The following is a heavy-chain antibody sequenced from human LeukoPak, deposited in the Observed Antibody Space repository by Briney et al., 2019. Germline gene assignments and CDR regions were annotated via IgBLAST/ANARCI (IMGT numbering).Heavy chain of an antibody. CDR1: GYTFTSYY. Sequence: GASVKVSCKASGYTFTSYYMHWVRQAPGQGLEWMGIINPSGGSTSYAQKFQGRVTMTGDTSTSTVYMELSSLRSEDTAVYYCARDSSSCHLYYYGMDVWGQGTTVTVSS. J-gene: IGHJ6*02. CDR2: INPSGGST. V-gene: IGHV1-46*01. D-gene: IGHD6-6*01. CDR3: ARDSSSCHLYYYGMDV.